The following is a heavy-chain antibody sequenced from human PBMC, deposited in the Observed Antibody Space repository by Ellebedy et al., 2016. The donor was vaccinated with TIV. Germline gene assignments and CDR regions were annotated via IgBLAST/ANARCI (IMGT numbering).Heavy chain of an antibody. CDR2: IASFDGKT. J-gene: IGHJ5*02. CDR1: GYTFSSYG. Sequence: AASVKVSCKASGYTFSSYGIPWVRQAPGQGLEWMGSIASFDGKTNYAQNLRGRVTMTTDASTSTAYMELRSLRSDDTAVYYCAEYNNDDGWFHPWGQGTLVIVSS. V-gene: IGHV1-18*04. CDR3: AEYNNDDGWFHP. D-gene: IGHD2/OR15-2a*01.